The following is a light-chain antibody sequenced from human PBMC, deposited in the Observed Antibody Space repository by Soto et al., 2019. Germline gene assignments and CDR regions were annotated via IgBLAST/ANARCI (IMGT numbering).Light chain of an antibody. J-gene: IGKJ1*01. V-gene: IGKV1-5*01. CDR1: QTINSW. CDR2: DAS. CDR3: QQYSSYWP. Sequence: DIQMTQSPSTLSASVGDRVTITCRASQTINSWLAWYQQKPGKAPRLLIYDASSLESGVPSRFSGSGSGTEFTLTISSLQPDDFATYYCQQYSSYWPFGQGTKVEIK.